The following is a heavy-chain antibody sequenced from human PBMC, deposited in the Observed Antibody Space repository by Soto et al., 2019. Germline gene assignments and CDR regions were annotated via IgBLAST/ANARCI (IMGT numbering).Heavy chain of an antibody. CDR1: GGSISSYY. Sequence: PXXTLSLTFTVSGGSISSYYWSWIRQPPGKGLEWIGYIYYSGSTNYNPSLKSRVTISVDTSKNQFSLKLRSVTAADTAVYYCAREGEAGAFDIWGQGTMVTVSS. J-gene: IGHJ3*02. CDR2: IYYSGST. CDR3: AREGEAGAFDI. D-gene: IGHD3-10*01. V-gene: IGHV4-59*01.